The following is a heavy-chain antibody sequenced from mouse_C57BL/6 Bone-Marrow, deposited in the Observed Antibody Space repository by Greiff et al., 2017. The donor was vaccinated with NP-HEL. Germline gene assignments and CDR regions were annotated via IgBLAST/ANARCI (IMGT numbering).Heavy chain of an antibody. CDR3: TTDYYGRWDAY. Sequence: EVQLQQSGAELVRPGASVKLSCTASGFNIKDDYMHWVKQRPEQGLEWIGWIDPENGDTEYASKFQGKATITADTSSNTAYLQLSSLTSEDTAVYYCTTDYYGRWDAYWGQGTLVTVSA. J-gene: IGHJ3*01. D-gene: IGHD1-1*01. CDR2: IDPENGDT. V-gene: IGHV14-4*01. CDR1: GFNIKDDY.